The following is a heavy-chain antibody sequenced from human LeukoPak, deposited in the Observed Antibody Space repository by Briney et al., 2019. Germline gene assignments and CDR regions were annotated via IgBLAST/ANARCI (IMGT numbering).Heavy chain of an antibody. Sequence: GRSLRLSCAASGFTFSNYAMHWVRQAPGKGLVWVSRINSDGSSTSYADSVKGRFTISRDNAKNTLYLQMNSLRAEDTAVYYCVRDRGGGTWFDPWGQGTLVIV. V-gene: IGHV3-74*01. D-gene: IGHD2-15*01. CDR3: VRDRGGGTWFDP. CDR1: GFTFSNYA. CDR2: INSDGSST. J-gene: IGHJ5*02.